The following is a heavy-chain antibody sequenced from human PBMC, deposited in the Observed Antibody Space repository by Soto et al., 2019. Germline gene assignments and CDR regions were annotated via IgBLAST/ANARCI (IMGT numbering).Heavy chain of an antibody. CDR1: GATFSTSS. CDR2: IVPMFDAA. Sequence: QAQLVQSGAEVKKPGSSVKVSCKASGATFSTSSINWVRQAPGQGLEWMGGIVPMFDAADYAQKFQGRVTITADELTSTAYLELSSLRSDDTAIYYCATIGERSWFDPWGQGTLVIVSS. V-gene: IGHV1-69*01. CDR3: ATIGERSWFDP. J-gene: IGHJ5*02. D-gene: IGHD3-10*01.